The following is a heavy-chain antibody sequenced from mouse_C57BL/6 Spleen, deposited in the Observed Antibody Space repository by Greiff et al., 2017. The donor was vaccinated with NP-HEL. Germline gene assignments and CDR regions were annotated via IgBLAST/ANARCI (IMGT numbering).Heavy chain of an antibody. D-gene: IGHD1-1*01. CDR2: IYPRSGNT. CDR1: GYTFTSYG. V-gene: IGHV1-81*01. CDR3: ARRGTTVVATDFDV. Sequence: VQLQQSGAELARPGASVKLSCKASGYTFTSYGISWVKQRPGQGLEWIGEIYPRSGNTYYNEKFKGKATLTADKSSSTAYMELRSLTSEDSAVYFCARRGTTVVATDFDVWGTGTTVTVSS. J-gene: IGHJ1*03.